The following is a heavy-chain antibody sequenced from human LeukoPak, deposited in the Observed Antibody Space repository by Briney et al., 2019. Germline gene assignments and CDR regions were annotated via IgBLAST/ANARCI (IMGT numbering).Heavy chain of an antibody. J-gene: IGHJ4*02. Sequence: SETLSLTCAVYGGSFSGYYWSWIRQPPGKGLEWIGEINHSGSTNYNPSLKSRVTISVDTSKNQFSLKLSSVTAADTAVYYCTRRGSGSYFKPYYFDYWGQGTLVTVSS. D-gene: IGHD3-10*01. CDR1: GGSFSGYY. CDR3: TRRGSGSYFKPYYFDY. V-gene: IGHV4-34*01. CDR2: INHSGST.